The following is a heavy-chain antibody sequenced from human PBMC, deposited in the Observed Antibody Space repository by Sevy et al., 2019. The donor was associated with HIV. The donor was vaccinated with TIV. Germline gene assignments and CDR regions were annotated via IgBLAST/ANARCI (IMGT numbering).Heavy chain of an antibody. D-gene: IGHD3-10*01. CDR3: ARPYGSGSSEAVDI. J-gene: IGHJ3*02. Sequence: GGSLRLSCAASGFTFSTYTMNWVRQAPGKGLEWVSSISSSSNYIWYADSVKGRFTISRDNAKNSLYLQMNSLRAEDTAVYYCARPYGSGSSEAVDIWGQGTMVTVSS. CDR1: GFTFSTYT. V-gene: IGHV3-21*04. CDR2: ISSSSNYI.